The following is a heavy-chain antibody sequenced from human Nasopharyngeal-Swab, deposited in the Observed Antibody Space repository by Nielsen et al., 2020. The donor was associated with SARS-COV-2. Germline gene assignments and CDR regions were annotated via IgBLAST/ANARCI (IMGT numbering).Heavy chain of an antibody. J-gene: IGHJ4*02. CDR1: GYTFTTYA. CDR2: INTNTGNP. V-gene: IGHV7-4-1*02. CDR3: ARDLVGLGYY. Sequence: ASVKASCKTSGYTFTTYAMNWVRQAPGQGLEWMGWINTNTGNPMYAQGFTGRFVFSLDTSVSTAYLQISSVKAEDTAVYYCARDLVGLGYYWGQGTLVTVSS. D-gene: IGHD2-2*01.